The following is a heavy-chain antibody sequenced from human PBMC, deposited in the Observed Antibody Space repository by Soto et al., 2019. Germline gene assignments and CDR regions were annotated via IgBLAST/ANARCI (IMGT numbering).Heavy chain of an antibody. D-gene: IGHD1-7*01. Sequence: QVQLVQSGAEVKKPGSSVKVSCKASGGTFSSYAISWVRQAPGQGLEWMGGIIPIFGTANYTQKFQGRVTITADESTSTAYMELSSLRSEDTAVYYCARECELELRDYYGMDVWGQGTTVTVSS. CDR3: ARECELELRDYYGMDV. CDR2: IIPIFGTA. CDR1: GGTFSSYA. J-gene: IGHJ6*02. V-gene: IGHV1-69*01.